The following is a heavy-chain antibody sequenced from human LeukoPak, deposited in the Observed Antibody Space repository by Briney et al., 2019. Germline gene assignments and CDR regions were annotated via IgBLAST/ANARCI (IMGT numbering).Heavy chain of an antibody. CDR2: ISSSSTTI. V-gene: IGHV3-48*02. CDR1: GFTFSSYS. CDR3: ARDDHYEHLDY. D-gene: IGHD3-3*01. J-gene: IGHJ4*02. Sequence: PGGSLRLSCAASGFTFSSYSMNWVRQAPGKGLDWVSYISSSSTTIYYADSVKGRFTISRDNAKNSLYLQMNSLRDEDTAVYYCARDDHYEHLDYWGQGTLVTVSS.